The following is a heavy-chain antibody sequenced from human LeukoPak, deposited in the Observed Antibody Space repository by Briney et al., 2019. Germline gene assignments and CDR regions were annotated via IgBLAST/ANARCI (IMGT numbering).Heavy chain of an antibody. Sequence: PGESLRLSCAASGLTVSNNFMTWVRQAPGKGLEWVSIIYSGGRTYYADSVKGRFTISRDSSMNTLYLQMNSLRAEDTAVYYCARVYGPGGYDDWGQGTQVTVSS. CDR2: IYSGGRT. CDR3: ARVYGPGGYDD. D-gene: IGHD5-12*01. V-gene: IGHV3-53*01. CDR1: GLTVSNNF. J-gene: IGHJ4*02.